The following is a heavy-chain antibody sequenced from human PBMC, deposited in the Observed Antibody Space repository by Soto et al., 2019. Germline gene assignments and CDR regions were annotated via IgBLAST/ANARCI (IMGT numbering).Heavy chain of an antibody. CDR3: ARDGTIVEAYCGGDCYSLNFYFDY. CDR1: GYTFTSYY. CDR2: INPSGGST. V-gene: IGHV1-46*01. Sequence: GASVKVSCKASGYTFTSYYMHWVRQAPGQGLEWMGIINPSGGSTSYAQKFQGRVTMTRDTSTSTVYMELSSLRSEDTAVYYCARDGTIVEAYCGGDCYSLNFYFDYWGQGTLVTVSS. D-gene: IGHD2-21*02. J-gene: IGHJ4*02.